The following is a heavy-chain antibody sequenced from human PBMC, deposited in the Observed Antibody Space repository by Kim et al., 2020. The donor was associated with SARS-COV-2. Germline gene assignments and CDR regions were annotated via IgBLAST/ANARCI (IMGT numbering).Heavy chain of an antibody. V-gene: IGHV4-4*07. Sequence: TNYNPSLKSRVTMSVDTSKNQFSLKLRSVTAADTAVYYCAGAGNDYYFDYWDLGTLVTVSS. J-gene: IGHJ4*02. CDR2: T. CDR3: AGAGNDYYFDY. D-gene: IGHD3-16*01.